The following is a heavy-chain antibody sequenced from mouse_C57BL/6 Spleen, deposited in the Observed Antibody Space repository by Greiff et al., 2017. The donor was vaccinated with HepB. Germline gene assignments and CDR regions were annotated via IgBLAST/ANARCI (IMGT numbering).Heavy chain of an antibody. CDR2: IDPSDSET. CDR3: ARYGNHAMDY. V-gene: IGHV1-52*01. Sequence: QVQLQQPGAELVRPGSSVKLSCKASGYTFTSYWMHWVKQRPIQGLEWIGNIDPSDSETHYNQKFKDKATLTVDKSSSTAYMQRSSLTSEDSAVYYCARYGNHAMDYWGQGTSVTVSS. D-gene: IGHD2-1*01. CDR1: GYTFTSYW. J-gene: IGHJ4*01.